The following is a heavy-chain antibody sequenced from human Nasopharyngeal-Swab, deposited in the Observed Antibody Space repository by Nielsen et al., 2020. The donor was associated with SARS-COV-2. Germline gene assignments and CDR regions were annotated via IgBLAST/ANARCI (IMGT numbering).Heavy chain of an antibody. CDR3: ARDRSGFGFDF. CDR1: GFTFRFYT. D-gene: IGHD3-3*01. J-gene: IGHJ4*02. Sequence: GESLKISCAASGFTFRFYTMHWVRQAPGKGLESVPCVSTGGDYIHYADLVQGRFAISRDNAKDSLYLQMNSLRAEDTAIYYCARDRSGFGFDFWGQGALVTVSP. CDR2: VSTGGDYI. V-gene: IGHV3-21*01.